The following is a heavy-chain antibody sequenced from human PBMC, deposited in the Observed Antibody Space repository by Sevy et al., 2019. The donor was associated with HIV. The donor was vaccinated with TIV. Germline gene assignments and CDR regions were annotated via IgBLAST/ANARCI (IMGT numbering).Heavy chain of an antibody. CDR3: ARMKFWNGYFDY. V-gene: IGHV4-30-4*01. J-gene: IGHJ4*02. CDR1: GGSISNADYY. CDR2: IYYSGRT. Sequence: SETLSLTCSVSGGSISNADYYWSWIRQPPGKGLEWIGYIYYSGRTYYNPSLKSRISISVDTSRNQFSLSLHSVTAADTAVYYCARMKFWNGYFDYWGQGTLVTVSS. D-gene: IGHD3-3*01.